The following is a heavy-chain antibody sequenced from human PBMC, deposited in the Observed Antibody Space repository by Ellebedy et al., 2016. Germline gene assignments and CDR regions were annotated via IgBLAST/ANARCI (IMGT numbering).Heavy chain of an antibody. D-gene: IGHD6-6*01. CDR1: GGAFSGYF. Sequence: ETLSLTCAVSGGAFSGYFWSWVRQPPGKGLEWVANIRSDESEKHFRDSVKGRFTISRDNAKNSVYLQMNSLRAEDTAVYYCAKVEQQFVRGYFDYWGQGTLVTVSS. CDR3: AKVEQQFVRGYFDY. V-gene: IGHV3-7*03. J-gene: IGHJ4*02. CDR2: IRSDESEK.